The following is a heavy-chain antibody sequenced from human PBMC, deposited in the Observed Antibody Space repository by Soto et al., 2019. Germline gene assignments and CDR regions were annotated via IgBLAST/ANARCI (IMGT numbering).Heavy chain of an antibody. CDR3: SFMGKTAYDMDV. D-gene: IGHD7-27*01. V-gene: IGHV5-51*01. J-gene: IGHJ6*02. CDR2: IYPADSDT. Sequence: PGGSVKISSSGSGYSLTTYWIDWVGQMPGKGLEWMGIIYPADSDTRYSPSFQGQVTISADKSISTAYLQWSSLKASDTAMYYFSFMGKTAYDMDVWGQGTTVTVSS. CDR1: GYSLTTYW.